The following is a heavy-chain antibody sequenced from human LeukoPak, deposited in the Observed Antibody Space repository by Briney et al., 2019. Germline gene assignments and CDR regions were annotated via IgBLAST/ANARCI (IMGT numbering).Heavy chain of an antibody. J-gene: IGHJ6*03. D-gene: IGHD5-12*01. V-gene: IGHV3-23*01. CDR2: ISGSGGST. CDR1: GFTFSSYA. CDR3: AKGGWGYSGYDPDIYYYYYYMDV. Sequence: GGSLRLSCAASGFTFSSYAMSWVRQAPGKGLEWVSAISGSGGSTYYADSVKGRFTISRDNSKNTLYLQMNSLRAEDTAVYYCAKGGWGYSGYDPDIYYYYYYMDVWGKGTTVTVSS.